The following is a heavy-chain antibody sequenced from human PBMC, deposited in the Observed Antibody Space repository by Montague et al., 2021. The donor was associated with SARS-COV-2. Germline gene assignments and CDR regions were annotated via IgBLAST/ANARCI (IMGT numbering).Heavy chain of an antibody. V-gene: IGHV4-59*13. J-gene: IGHJ5*02. CDR1: GGSISSYY. Sequence: SETLSLTCSVSGGSISSYYWSWIRQSPGKGLEWIGYIFYSGITDYNPSLKSRVTISVDMSNYQFSLQLTSVTAADSAVYYCARTEYNWNDWFDPWGQGTLVTGSS. CDR3: ARTEYNWNDWFDP. D-gene: IGHD1-20*01. CDR2: IFYSGIT.